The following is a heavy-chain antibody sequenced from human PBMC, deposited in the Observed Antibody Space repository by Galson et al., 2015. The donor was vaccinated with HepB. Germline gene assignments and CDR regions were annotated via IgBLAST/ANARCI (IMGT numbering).Heavy chain of an antibody. CDR2: IYSGGST. V-gene: IGHV3-66*01. D-gene: IGHD6-13*01. CDR1: GFTVSSNY. J-gene: IGHJ4*02. CDR3: ARDPIAAAGTVYY. Sequence: CAASGFTVSSNYMSWVRQAPGKGLEWVSVIYSGGSTYYADSVKGRFTISRDNSKNTLYLQMNSLRAEDTAVYYCARDPIAAAGTVYYWGQGTLVTVSS.